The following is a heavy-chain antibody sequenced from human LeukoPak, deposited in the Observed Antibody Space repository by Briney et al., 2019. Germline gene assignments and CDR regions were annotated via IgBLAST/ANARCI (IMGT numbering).Heavy chain of an antibody. D-gene: IGHD3-10*01. J-gene: IGHJ4*02. CDR1: GDTFSNYA. V-gene: IGHV1-69*13. CDR2: ILPIIGST. CDR3: ARAHFSAYYGSE. Sequence: SVKVSCKASGDTFSNYAINWVRQAPGHGLEWVGGILPIIGSTKNAQQLQDRVTITADESTNTVYMELTSLRSEDTAIYFCARAHFSAYYGSEWGQGTLVTVSA.